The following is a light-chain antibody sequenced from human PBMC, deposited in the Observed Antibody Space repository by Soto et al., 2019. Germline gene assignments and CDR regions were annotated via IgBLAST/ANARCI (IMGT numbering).Light chain of an antibody. Sequence: EVVLTQSPGTLSLSPGERATLSCRASQSVSSSYLAWYQQKPGQAPRLLIYGASSRATGIPDRFSGSGSGTDFTLTISSLQAEDVAVFYCQQYYSTPPVFFGGGTKVDIK. CDR1: QSVSSSY. J-gene: IGKJ4*01. CDR3: QQYYSTPPVF. CDR2: GAS. V-gene: IGKV3-20*01.